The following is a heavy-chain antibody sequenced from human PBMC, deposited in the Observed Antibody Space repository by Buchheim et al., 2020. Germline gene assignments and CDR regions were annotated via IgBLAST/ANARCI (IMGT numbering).Heavy chain of an antibody. D-gene: IGHD2-2*01. V-gene: IGHV1-69*01. J-gene: IGHJ6*03. CDR3: AIATTDIVVVQAASYYYYYMNV. Sequence: QVQLVQSGAEVKKPGSSVKVSCKASGGTFSSYAISWVRQAPGQGLEWMGGIIPIFGTANYAQKFQGRVTITADESTSTAYMELSSLRFEDTAVCYCAIATTDIVVVQAASYYYYYMNVWRKGTT. CDR1: GGTFSSYA. CDR2: IIPIFGTA.